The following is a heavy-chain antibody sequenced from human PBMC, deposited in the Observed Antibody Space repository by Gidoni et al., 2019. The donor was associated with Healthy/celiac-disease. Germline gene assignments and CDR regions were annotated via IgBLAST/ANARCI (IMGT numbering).Heavy chain of an antibody. D-gene: IGHD2-15*01. J-gene: IGHJ4*02. CDR2: IYHSGST. CDR1: GYSIRSGYY. CDR3: ARVYCSGGSCYHNDY. Sequence: QVQLQESGPGLVKPSETLSLTCTVSGYSIRSGYYWGWIRPPPGKGLEWIGSIYHSGSTYYNPSLKSRVTISVDTSKNQFSLKVSSVTAADTAVYYCARVYCSGGSCYHNDYWGQGTLVTVSS. V-gene: IGHV4-38-2*02.